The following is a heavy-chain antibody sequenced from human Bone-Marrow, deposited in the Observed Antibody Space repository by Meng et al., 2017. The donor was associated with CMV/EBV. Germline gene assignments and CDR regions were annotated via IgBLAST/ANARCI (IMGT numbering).Heavy chain of an antibody. D-gene: IGHD2-2*01. V-gene: IGHV4-34*01. CDR1: GGSFSGYY. J-gene: IGHJ5*02. CDR3: ARVGPYQLLFEATNWFDP. CDR2: INHSGST. Sequence: SETLSLTCAVYGGSFSGYYWSWIRQPPGKGLEWIGEINHSGSTNYNPSLKSRVTISVDTSKNQFSLKLSSVTAADTAVYYCARVGPYQLLFEATNWFDPWGQGTLVTVSS.